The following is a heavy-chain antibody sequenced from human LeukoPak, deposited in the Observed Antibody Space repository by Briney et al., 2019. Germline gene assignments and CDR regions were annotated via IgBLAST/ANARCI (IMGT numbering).Heavy chain of an antibody. CDR1: GFTFDDYA. CDR3: AKARIRGYYFDY. D-gene: IGHD5-18*01. Sequence: GGSLRLSCAASGFTFDDYAMHWVRQAPGKGLEWVSLISGDGGSTYYADSVKGRFTISRDNSKNSPYLQVNSLRTEDTALYYCAKARIRGYYFDYWGQGTLVTVSS. V-gene: IGHV3-43*02. J-gene: IGHJ4*02. CDR2: ISGDGGST.